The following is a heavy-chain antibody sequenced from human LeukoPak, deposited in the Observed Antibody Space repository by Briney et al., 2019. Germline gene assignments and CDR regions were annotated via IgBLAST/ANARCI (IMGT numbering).Heavy chain of an antibody. V-gene: IGHV3-21*01. CDR1: RFTLTSYI. Sequence: PGGSLRLSRAASRFTLTSYIMNWVRQAPGKGLEWVSSIISSSSYIYYADSVKGRFTISRDNAKNSLYLQMNSLRAEDTAVYYCARDDYSYGQPYHFVYWGEGALVTVSS. CDR3: ARDDYSYGQPYHFVY. CDR2: IISSSSYI. D-gene: IGHD5-18*01. J-gene: IGHJ4*02.